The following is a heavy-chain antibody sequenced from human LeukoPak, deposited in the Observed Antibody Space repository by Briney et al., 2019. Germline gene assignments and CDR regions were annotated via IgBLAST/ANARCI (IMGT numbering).Heavy chain of an antibody. Sequence: GGSLRLSCAASGFTFSSYAMRWVRQAPGKGLEWVAVISYDGSNKYYADSVKGRFTISRDNSKNTLYLQMNSLRAEDTAVYYCARSKEEMATKTGYFDYWGQGTLVTVSS. J-gene: IGHJ4*02. CDR3: ARSKEEMATKTGYFDY. V-gene: IGHV3-30-3*01. CDR2: ISYDGSNK. CDR1: GFTFSSYA. D-gene: IGHD5-12*01.